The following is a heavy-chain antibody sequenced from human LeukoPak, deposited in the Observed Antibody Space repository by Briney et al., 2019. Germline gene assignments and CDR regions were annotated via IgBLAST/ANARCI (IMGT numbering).Heavy chain of an antibody. CDR1: GYTLTELS. J-gene: IGHJ3*02. D-gene: IGHD3-22*01. CDR3: ATGTDYYDSSGYPPSI. CDR2: FDPEDGET. V-gene: IGHV1-24*01. Sequence: ASVKVSCKVSGYTLTELSMHWVRQAPGKGLEWMGGFDPEDGETIYAQKFQGRVTMTEDTSTDTAYMELSSLRSEDTAVYYCATGTDYYDSSGYPPSIWGQGTMVTVSS.